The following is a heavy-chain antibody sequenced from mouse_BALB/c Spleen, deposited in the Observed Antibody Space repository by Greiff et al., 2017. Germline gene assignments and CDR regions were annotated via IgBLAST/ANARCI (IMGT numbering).Heavy chain of an antibody. CDR3: AIHYYGYGFAY. D-gene: IGHD1-2*01. Sequence: DVKLQESGPGLVKPSQSLSLTCSVTGYSITSGYYWNWIRQFPGNKLEWMGYISYDGSNNYNPSLKNRISITRDTSKNQFFLKLNSVTTEDTATYYCAIHYYGYGFAYWGQGTLVTVSA. CDR1: GYSITSGYY. J-gene: IGHJ3*01. CDR2: ISYDGSN. V-gene: IGHV3-6*02.